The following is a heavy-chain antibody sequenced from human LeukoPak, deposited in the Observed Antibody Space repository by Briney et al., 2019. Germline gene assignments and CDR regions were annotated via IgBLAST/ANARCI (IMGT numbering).Heavy chain of an antibody. D-gene: IGHD3-10*01. CDR3: AKDPLTMVRGVIKPWFDP. CDR2: ISGSGGST. J-gene: IGHJ5*02. CDR1: GFTFSSYA. V-gene: IGHV3-23*01. Sequence: GRSLRLSCAASGFTFSSYAMSWVRQAPGKGLEWVSAISGSGGSTYYADSVKGRFTISRDNSKNTLYLQMNSLRAEDTAVYYCAKDPLTMVRGVIKPWFDPWGQGTLVTVSS.